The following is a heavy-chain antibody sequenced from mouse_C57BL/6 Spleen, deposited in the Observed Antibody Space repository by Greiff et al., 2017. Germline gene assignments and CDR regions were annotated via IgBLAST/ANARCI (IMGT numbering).Heavy chain of an antibody. D-gene: IGHD1-1*01. J-gene: IGHJ2*01. Sequence: VQLQQSGAELVRPGTSVKVSCKASGYAFTNYLIEWVKQRPGQGLEWIGVINPGSGGTNYNEKFKGKATLTADKSSSTAYMQLSSLTSEDSAFDFCARNYGSSYGYNFDYWGQGTTLTVSS. CDR2: INPGSGGT. V-gene: IGHV1-54*01. CDR3: ARNYGSSYGYNFDY. CDR1: GYAFTNYL.